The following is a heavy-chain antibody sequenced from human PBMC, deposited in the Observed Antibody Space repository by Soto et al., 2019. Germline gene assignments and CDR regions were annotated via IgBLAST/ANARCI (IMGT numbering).Heavy chain of an antibody. CDR2: IIPILGIA. CDR1: GGTFSSYT. CDR3: ARDKPSKDYDFDY. Sequence: GASVKVSCKASGGTFSSYTISWVRQAPGQGLEWMGRIIPILGIANYAQKFQGRVTITADKSTSTAYMELSSLRSEDTAVYYCARDKPSKDYDFDYWGQGTLVTVSS. J-gene: IGHJ4*02. V-gene: IGHV1-69*04. D-gene: IGHD4-17*01.